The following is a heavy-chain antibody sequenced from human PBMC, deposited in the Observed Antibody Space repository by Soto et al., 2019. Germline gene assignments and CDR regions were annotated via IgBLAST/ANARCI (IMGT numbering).Heavy chain of an antibody. CDR2: ISESGST. J-gene: IGHJ4*02. Sequence: QVQLQQWGAGLVKPSETLSLSCAVYGQSFSGHSWAWIRQPPGKGLEWIGEISESGSTYYNPSLKSRVTISTDTSKNQFSLKLNSVTAADTAAYFCARGSGNVALPGELEDVNYDFWGQGTLVNVSS. D-gene: IGHD1-1*01. CDR3: ARGSGNVALPGELEDVNYDF. CDR1: GQSFSGHS. V-gene: IGHV4-34*01.